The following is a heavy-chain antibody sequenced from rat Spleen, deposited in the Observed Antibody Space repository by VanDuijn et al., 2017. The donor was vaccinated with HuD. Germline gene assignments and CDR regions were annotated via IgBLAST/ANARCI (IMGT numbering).Heavy chain of an antibody. CDR3: ARAGYLRDWYFDF. V-gene: IGHV5-29*01. J-gene: IGHJ1*01. D-gene: IGHD2-2*01. CDR2: INYDGGTP. CDR1: GFTLSDHF. Sequence: EVQLVESDGGLVQPGKSLKLSCAASGFTLSDHFMAWVRQAPTKGLEWVATINYDGGTPYYRDSVKGRFTISRDEAKNTLYLQMDSLRSEDTATYYCARAGYLRDWYFDFWGPGTMVTVSS.